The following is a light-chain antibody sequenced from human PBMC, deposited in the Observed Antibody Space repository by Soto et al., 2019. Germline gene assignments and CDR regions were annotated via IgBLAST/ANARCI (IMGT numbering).Light chain of an antibody. V-gene: IGKV3-20*01. CDR2: GAS. CDR1: QSVSSSH. Sequence: EIVLTHSPCTLSFSPSERATLSCISSQSVSSSHLAWYQQTPGQAPRLLIYGASSRASGIPDRFSGSGSGTDFTLTISRLEPEDFAVYYCQQYGSSPITVGQGTRLEIK. J-gene: IGKJ5*01. CDR3: QQYGSSPIT.